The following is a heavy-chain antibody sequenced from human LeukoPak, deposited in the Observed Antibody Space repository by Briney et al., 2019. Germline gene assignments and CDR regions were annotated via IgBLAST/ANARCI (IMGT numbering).Heavy chain of an antibody. V-gene: IGHV3-33*01. J-gene: IGHJ4*02. Sequence: GSLRLSCTASGITFSHYGMHWVRQAPGRGLEWVAGIWYDGTDKYHADSVKGRFTISRDNSRNTLYLQMNSLRVEDTAMYSCARDPAGNRGNFDYWGQGTLVTVSS. D-gene: IGHD6-13*01. CDR2: IWYDGTDK. CDR1: GITFSHYG. CDR3: ARDPAGNRGNFDY.